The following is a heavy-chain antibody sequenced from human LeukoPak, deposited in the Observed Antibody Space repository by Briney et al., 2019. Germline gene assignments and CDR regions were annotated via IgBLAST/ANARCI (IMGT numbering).Heavy chain of an antibody. Sequence: GGSLRLSCAASGFTFSSYAMSWVRQAPGKGLEWVSGISGRGSSTYYADSVKGRFTISRDNSKNTLYLQMNSLRAEDTAVYYCAKDIAAAGTGTSLFDYWGQGTLVTVSS. CDR3: AKDIAAAGTGTSLFDY. CDR2: ISGRGSST. J-gene: IGHJ4*02. V-gene: IGHV3-23*01. CDR1: GFTFSSYA. D-gene: IGHD6-13*01.